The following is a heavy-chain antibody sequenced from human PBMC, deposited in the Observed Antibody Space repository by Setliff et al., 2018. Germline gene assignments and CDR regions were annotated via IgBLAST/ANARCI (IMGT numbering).Heavy chain of an antibody. J-gene: IGHJ4*02. Sequence: GGSLRLSCVASGFTFGRYWMHWVRQVPGKGLLWVSRINGDGTSITYADSVKGRFVISRDNATNSLYLQMNSLRAEDTAVYYCAKDLAHYYGSGSSPIDYWGQGTLVTVSS. CDR2: INGDGTSI. V-gene: IGHV3-74*03. CDR1: GFTFGRYW. D-gene: IGHD3-10*01. CDR3: AKDLAHYYGSGSSPIDY.